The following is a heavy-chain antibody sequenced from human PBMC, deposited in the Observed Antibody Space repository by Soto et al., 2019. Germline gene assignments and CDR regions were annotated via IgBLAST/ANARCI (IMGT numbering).Heavy chain of an antibody. V-gene: IGHV1-69*06. CDR2: IIPMYGTV. Sequence: QVQLVQSGAEVKEPGSSVKVSCKASGGTFSSYVISWVRQAPGQGPEWVGGIIPMYGTVNYPQNLQERVTIVANTSTSTAYMELSSLRSEDTAVYYCARDLGGCSGGSCRYNWFDPWGQGTLVTVSS. CDR3: ARDLGGCSGGSCRYNWFDP. D-gene: IGHD2-15*01. CDR1: GGTFSSYV. J-gene: IGHJ5*02.